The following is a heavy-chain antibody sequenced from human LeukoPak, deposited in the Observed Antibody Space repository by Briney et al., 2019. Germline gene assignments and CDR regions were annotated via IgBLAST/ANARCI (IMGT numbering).Heavy chain of an antibody. J-gene: IGHJ3*02. D-gene: IGHD2-21*02. Sequence: PGGSLRLSCAASGFTLSSYDMHWVRQTTGKGLEWVSAINTAGDTYYAGSVKGRFTISRETAKNSLYLQMNSLRAGDTAVYYCARRLLTRSYGAFDIWGQGTMVTVSS. CDR3: ARRLLTRSYGAFDI. CDR2: INTAGDT. CDR1: GFTLSSYD. V-gene: IGHV3-13*04.